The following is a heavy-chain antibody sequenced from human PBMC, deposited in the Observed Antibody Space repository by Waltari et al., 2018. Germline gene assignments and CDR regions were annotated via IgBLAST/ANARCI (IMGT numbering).Heavy chain of an antibody. V-gene: IGHV3-74*03. Sequence: EVQLVESGGALVQPGGSLRLSCAASGFSFSSHWMHWVRQAPGKGLVWVSSIDSDGSTPTHADSVRGRFTISRDNVRNSLYLQMNSLRVEDTAVYYCARGRGDSNSYDYLMDVWGKGTTVTVSS. CDR3: ARGRGDSNSYDYLMDV. J-gene: IGHJ6*03. CDR1: GFSFSSHW. CDR2: IDSDGSTP. D-gene: IGHD3-22*01.